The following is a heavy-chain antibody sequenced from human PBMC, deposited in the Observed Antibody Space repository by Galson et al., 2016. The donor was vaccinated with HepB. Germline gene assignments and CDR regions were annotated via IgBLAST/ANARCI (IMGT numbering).Heavy chain of an antibody. CDR1: GGSISDNSW. CDR3: TRGTLGTTASMAFDY. Sequence: ETLSLTCAVSGGSISDNSWWAWVRQSPGKELEWIGEIYQTGTAHYNPSFTTRGTISIDKSKNQISLRLNSVTAADTAVYYCTRGTLGTTASMAFDYWGQGTLVSVSS. V-gene: IGHV4-4*02. D-gene: IGHD1-26*01. J-gene: IGHJ4*02. CDR2: IYQTGTA.